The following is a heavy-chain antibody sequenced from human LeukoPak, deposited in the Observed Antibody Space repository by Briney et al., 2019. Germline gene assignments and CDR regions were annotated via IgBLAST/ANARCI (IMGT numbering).Heavy chain of an antibody. V-gene: IGHV3-48*01. CDR3: ARVSYYTSSGYYWNYFDY. D-gene: IGHD3-22*01. CDR2: ISSSGSPI. Sequence: GGSLRLSCAASGFTFDNYNMTWVRQAPGKGLEWVSYISSSGSPIYYEDSVTGRFTISRDNAKNSLYLQLNSLRAEDTAVYFCARVSYYTSSGYYWNYFDYWGQGALVTVSS. CDR1: GFTFDNYN. J-gene: IGHJ4*02.